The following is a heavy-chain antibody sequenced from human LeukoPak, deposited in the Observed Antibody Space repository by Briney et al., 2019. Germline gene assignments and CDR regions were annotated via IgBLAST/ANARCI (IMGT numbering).Heavy chain of an antibody. Sequence: PSETLSLTCAVYGGSFSGYYWSWIPQPPGKGLEWVGEINHSGSTNYNPSLKSRVTISVDTSKNVFSLKVSSVTAADTAVYYCARPHRAYYYDSSGWSPIDYWGQGTLVTVSS. V-gene: IGHV4-34*01. CDR3: ARPHRAYYYDSSGWSPIDY. J-gene: IGHJ4*02. CDR2: INHSGST. D-gene: IGHD3-22*01. CDR1: GGSFSGYY.